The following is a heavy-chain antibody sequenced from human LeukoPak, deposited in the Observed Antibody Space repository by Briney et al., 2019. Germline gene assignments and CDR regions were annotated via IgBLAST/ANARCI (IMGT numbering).Heavy chain of an antibody. D-gene: IGHD2-8*01. J-gene: IGHJ6*03. CDR1: GFTFSSYG. CDR2: VWFDGGNK. Sequence: GGSLRLFCAASGFTFSSYGMHWVRQAPGKGLEWVGVVWFDGGNKYYADSVKGRFTISRDNSKNTLYLQLNSLRAEDTAVYYCARGPSCTDGVCYSGGYYYYMDVWGKGTTVTVSS. CDR3: ARGPSCTDGVCYSGGYYYYMDV. V-gene: IGHV3-33*01.